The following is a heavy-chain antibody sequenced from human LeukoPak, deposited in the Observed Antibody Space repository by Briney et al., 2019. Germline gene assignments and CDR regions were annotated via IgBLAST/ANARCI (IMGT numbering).Heavy chain of an antibody. J-gene: IGHJ6*02. D-gene: IGHD3-10*01. Sequence: PSETLSLTCTVSGGSTSSGDYYWSWIRQPPGKGLEWIGYIYYSGSTYYNPSLKSRVTISVDTSNNQFSLKLSSVTAADTAVYYCARHAQRGGGYYYYGMDVWGQGTTVTVSS. V-gene: IGHV4-30-4*01. CDR1: GGSTSSGDYY. CDR2: IYYSGST. CDR3: ARHAQRGGGYYYYGMDV.